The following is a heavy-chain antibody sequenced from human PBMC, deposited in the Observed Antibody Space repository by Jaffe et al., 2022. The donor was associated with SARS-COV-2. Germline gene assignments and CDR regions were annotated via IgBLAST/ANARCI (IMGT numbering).Heavy chain of an antibody. CDR3: AKYPILGGDPSGWFHY. CDR2: ISGSGGTT. D-gene: IGHD2-21*02. Sequence: EVQLLESGGGLVQPGGSLRLSCAASGFTFSSYAMNWVRQAPGKGLEWVSVISGSGGTTYYADSVKGRFTISRDNSKNTLYLQMHSLRAEDTAVYYCAKYPILGGDPSGWFHYWGQGTLVTVSS. CDR1: GFTFSSYA. V-gene: IGHV3-23*01. J-gene: IGHJ4*02.